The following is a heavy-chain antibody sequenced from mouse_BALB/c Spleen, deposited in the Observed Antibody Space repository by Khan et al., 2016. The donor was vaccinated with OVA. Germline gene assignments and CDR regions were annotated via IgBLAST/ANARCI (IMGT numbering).Heavy chain of an antibody. CDR3: ARDGSRYNYAMDY. V-gene: IGHV3-2*02. J-gene: IGHJ4*01. CDR1: GYSITSYYS. D-gene: IGHD2-3*01. Sequence: EVQLPESGPGLVKPFQSLSLSCTVPGYSITSYYSWYLIRQFSGNPMGLMCYISYSGSPYYNPSFKSRIPFTPDTSKNPVNLQLKSVTTENTATYDCARDGSRYNYAMDYWGQGTSVTVSS. CDR2: ISYSGSP.